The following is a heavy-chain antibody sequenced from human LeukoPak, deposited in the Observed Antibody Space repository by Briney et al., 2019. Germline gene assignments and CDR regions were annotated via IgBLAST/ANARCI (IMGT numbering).Heavy chain of an antibody. Sequence: QPGGSLRLSCAASGFTFSSYWMRWVRQAPGKGLEWVSAISGSGGSTYFADSVKGRFTISRDNSKNTLYLQMNSLRAEDTAVYYCAKTSGYRRFDPWGQGTLVTVSS. V-gene: IGHV3-23*01. CDR1: GFTFSSYW. J-gene: IGHJ5*02. D-gene: IGHD5-12*01. CDR3: AKTSGYRRFDP. CDR2: ISGSGGST.